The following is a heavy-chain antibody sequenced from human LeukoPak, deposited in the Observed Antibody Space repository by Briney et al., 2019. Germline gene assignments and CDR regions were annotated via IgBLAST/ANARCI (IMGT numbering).Heavy chain of an antibody. CDR1: GGSISSHY. Sequence: SETLSLTCTVSGGSISSHYWSWIRQPPGKGLKWIGYIYYTGSANYNPSLKSRVTISVDTSKNQFSLKLSSVTAADTAVYYCGRDRLAVAGTAYYYYDMDVWGQGTTVTVSS. J-gene: IGHJ6*02. V-gene: IGHV4-59*11. CDR2: IYYTGSA. D-gene: IGHD6-19*01. CDR3: GRDRLAVAGTAYYYYDMDV.